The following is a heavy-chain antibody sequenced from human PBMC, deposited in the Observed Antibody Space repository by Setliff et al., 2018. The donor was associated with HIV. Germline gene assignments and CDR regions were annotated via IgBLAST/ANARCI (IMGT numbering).Heavy chain of an antibody. CDR3: ARYCSSTTCYPRTFDY. CDR2: IYYSGST. V-gene: IGHV4-39*01. CDR1: GGSISSSSNY. J-gene: IGHJ4*02. Sequence: SETLSLTCTVSGGSISSSSNYWGWIRQAPGKGLEWIGHIYYSGSTYYNPSLKSRVTISVDTSKNQFSLKLRSVTAADTAVYYCARYCSSTTCYPRTFDYWGQGTLVTVSS. D-gene: IGHD2-2*01.